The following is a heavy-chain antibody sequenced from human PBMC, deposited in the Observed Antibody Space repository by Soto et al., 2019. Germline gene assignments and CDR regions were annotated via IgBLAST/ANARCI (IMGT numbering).Heavy chain of an antibody. J-gene: IGHJ6*03. D-gene: IGHD5-12*01. Sequence: GGSLRLSCAASGFTFSSYGMHWVRQAPGKGLEWVAVIWYDGSNKYYADSVKGRFTISRDNSKNTLYLQMNSLRAEDTAVYYCARARSGYDRGFNPHYYYYYYYMDVWGKGTTVTVSS. V-gene: IGHV3-33*01. CDR3: ARARSGYDRGFNPHYYYYYYYMDV. CDR2: IWYDGSNK. CDR1: GFTFSSYG.